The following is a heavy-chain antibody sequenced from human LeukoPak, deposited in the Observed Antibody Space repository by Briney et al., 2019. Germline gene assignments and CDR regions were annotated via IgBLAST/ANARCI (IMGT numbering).Heavy chain of an antibody. CDR2: ISDSGRST. CDR3: AKLRYSGYGPGDY. Sequence: GGSLRLSYAASGFTFSNYAMSWVRQAPGKGLEWVSDISDSGRSTYYADSVKGRFTVSRDNSRNTLYLQMNSLRAEDTATYYCAKLRYSGYGPGDYWGQGTLVTVSS. V-gene: IGHV3-23*01. D-gene: IGHD5-12*01. CDR1: GFTFSNYA. J-gene: IGHJ4*02.